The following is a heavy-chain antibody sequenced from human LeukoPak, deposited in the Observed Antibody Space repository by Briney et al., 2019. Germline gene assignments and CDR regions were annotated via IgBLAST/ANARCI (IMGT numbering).Heavy chain of an antibody. Sequence: PSETLSLTCTVSGGSISSYSWGWIRQPPGKGLEWIGSIYYGVTTYYNPSLKSRVTISVDTSKNQFSLKLSSVTAADTAVYYCVRHQSSANWGYELDSWGQGTLVTVSS. V-gene: IGHV4-39*01. D-gene: IGHD7-27*01. CDR1: GGSISSYS. CDR2: IYYGVTT. CDR3: VRHQSSANWGYELDS. J-gene: IGHJ4*02.